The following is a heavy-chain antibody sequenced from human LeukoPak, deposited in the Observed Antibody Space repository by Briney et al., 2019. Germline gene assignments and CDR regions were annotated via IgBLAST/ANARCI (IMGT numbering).Heavy chain of an antibody. CDR3: AREEAPSLYYFDY. Sequence: ASVKVSCKASGGTFSSYTISWVRQAPGQGLEWMGRIIPILGIANYAQKFQGRVTITADKSTSTAYMELSSLRSEDTAAYYCAREEAPSLYYFDYWGQGTLVTVSS. V-gene: IGHV1-69*04. J-gene: IGHJ4*02. CDR2: IIPILGIA. CDR1: GGTFSSYT.